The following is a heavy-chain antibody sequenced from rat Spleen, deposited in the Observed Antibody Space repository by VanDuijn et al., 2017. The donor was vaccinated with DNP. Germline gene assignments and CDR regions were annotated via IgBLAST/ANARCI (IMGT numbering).Heavy chain of an antibody. J-gene: IGHJ2*01. CDR2: ITNSGGST. Sequence: EVQLVESGGGLVQPGRSLKLSCAASGFTFSNYGMAWVRQAPTKGLEWVASITNSGGSTYYRDSVKGRFTISRDNAKSTLYLQMDSLRSEDTATYYCERLWDHWGQGVMVTVSS. CDR1: GFTFSNYG. V-gene: IGHV5S13*01. CDR3: ERLWDH.